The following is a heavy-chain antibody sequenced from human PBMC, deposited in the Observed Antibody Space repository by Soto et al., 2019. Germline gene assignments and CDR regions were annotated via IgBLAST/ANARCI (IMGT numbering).Heavy chain of an antibody. Sequence: ASMKVSCKASGYTFTSYAMHWVRQAPGQRLEWMGWINAGNGNTKYSQKFQGRVTITRDTSASTAYMELSSLRSEDTAVYYCARDEGSSGFNYYYYYGMDVWGQGTTVTVSS. V-gene: IGHV1-3*01. CDR3: ARDEGSSGFNYYYYYGMDV. CDR1: GYTFTSYA. D-gene: IGHD6-19*01. J-gene: IGHJ6*02. CDR2: INAGNGNT.